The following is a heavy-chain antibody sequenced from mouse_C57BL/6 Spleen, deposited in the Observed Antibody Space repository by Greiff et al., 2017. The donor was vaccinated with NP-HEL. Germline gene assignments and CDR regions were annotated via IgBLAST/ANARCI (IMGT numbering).Heavy chain of an antibody. Sequence: QVQLQQSGAELVRPGSSVKLSCKASGYTFTSYWMHWVKQRPIQGLEWIGNIDPSDSETHYNQKFKDKATLTVDKSSSTAYMQLSSLTSEDSAVYYCARHYYGSSSYFDYWGQGTTLTVSS. D-gene: IGHD1-1*01. V-gene: IGHV1-52*01. J-gene: IGHJ2*01. CDR2: IDPSDSET. CDR1: GYTFTSYW. CDR3: ARHYYGSSSYFDY.